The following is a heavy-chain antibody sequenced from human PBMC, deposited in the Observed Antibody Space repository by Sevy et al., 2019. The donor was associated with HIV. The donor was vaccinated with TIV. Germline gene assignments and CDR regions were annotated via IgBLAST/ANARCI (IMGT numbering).Heavy chain of an antibody. CDR1: GFTFSSYA. D-gene: IGHD2-15*01. V-gene: IGHV3-30-3*01. CDR3: ARDCSGGSCHDAFDI. J-gene: IGHJ3*02. CDR2: ISYAGSNK. Sequence: GGSLRLSCAASGFTFSSYAMHWVRQAPGKGLEWVAVISYAGSNKYYTDSVKGRFTISRDNSKNTLYLQMNSLRAEDKAVYYCARDCSGGSCHDAFDIWGQGTMVTVSS.